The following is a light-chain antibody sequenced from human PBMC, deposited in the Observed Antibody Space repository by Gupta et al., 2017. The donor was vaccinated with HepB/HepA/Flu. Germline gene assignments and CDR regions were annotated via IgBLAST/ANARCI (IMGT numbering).Light chain of an antibody. J-gene: IGKJ4*01. Sequence: EIVLTQSPGTLSLSPGERATLSCRARQSVSSSHLAWYQQKPGQAPRLLIYDASSRATGIPDRFRGRGSGTDFTLALRLEPEDSAVYYCQQYGSSLSFGGGTKVEIK. V-gene: IGKV3-20*01. CDR1: QSVSSSH. CDR3: QQYGSSLS. CDR2: DAS.